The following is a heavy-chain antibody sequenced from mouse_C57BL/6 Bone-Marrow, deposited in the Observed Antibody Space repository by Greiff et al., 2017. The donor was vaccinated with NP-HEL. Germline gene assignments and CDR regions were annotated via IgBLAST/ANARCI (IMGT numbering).Heavy chain of an antibody. J-gene: IGHJ3*01. CDR1: GFTFSSYA. Sequence: EVKLVESGGGLVKPGGSLKLSCAASGFTFSSYAMSWVRQTPEKRLEWVATISDGGSYTYYPDNVKGRFTISRDNAKNNLYLQMSHLKSEDTAVYYCARLRRGGGFAYWGQGTLVTVSA. CDR3: ARLRRGGGFAY. CDR2: ISDGGSYT. V-gene: IGHV5-4*03. D-gene: IGHD2-12*01.